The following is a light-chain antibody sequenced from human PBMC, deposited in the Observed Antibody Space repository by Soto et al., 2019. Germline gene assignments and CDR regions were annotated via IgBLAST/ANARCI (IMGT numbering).Light chain of an antibody. V-gene: IGKV3-20*01. CDR3: QQYGSSPWP. CDR2: GAS. Sequence: EIGLAQSPGTLSLSPGERATLSCRASQSISSSYLAWYQQKPGQAPRLLIYGASSRATGIPDRFSGSGSGTDFTLTISRLEPEDFAVYYCQQYGSSPWPFGQGTKVEIK. J-gene: IGKJ1*01. CDR1: QSISSSY.